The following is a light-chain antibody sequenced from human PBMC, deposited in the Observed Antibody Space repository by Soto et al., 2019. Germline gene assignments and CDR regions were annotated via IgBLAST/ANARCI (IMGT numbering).Light chain of an antibody. Sequence: EIVMTQSPGTLSVSPGERATLSCRASQSVSSNLAWYQQKPGQAPRLLIYGASTRATGIPARFSGSGSETEFTLTISSLQSEDFAVYYCQQFSNCPRTFGQGTKVEIK. J-gene: IGKJ1*01. V-gene: IGKV3-15*01. CDR2: GAS. CDR3: QQFSNCPRT. CDR1: QSVSSN.